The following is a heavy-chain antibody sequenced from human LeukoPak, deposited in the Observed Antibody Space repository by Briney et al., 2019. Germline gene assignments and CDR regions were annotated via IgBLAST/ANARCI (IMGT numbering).Heavy chain of an antibody. CDR3: ARHHDTAFDY. Sequence: GGSLRLSCAASGFTFSHYSMNWVRQAPGKGLEWVSSISSSSSYIYYADSVKGRFTISRDDAKNSLFLQMNSLRAEDSAVYYCARHHDTAFDYWGQGTLVTVSS. J-gene: IGHJ4*02. CDR1: GFTFSHYS. CDR2: ISSSSSYI. V-gene: IGHV3-21*01. D-gene: IGHD5-18*01.